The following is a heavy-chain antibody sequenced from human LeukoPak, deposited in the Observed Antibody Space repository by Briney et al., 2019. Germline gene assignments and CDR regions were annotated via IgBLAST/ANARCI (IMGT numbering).Heavy chain of an antibody. CDR1: GFTFSHFG. D-gene: IGHD4-11*01. V-gene: IGHV3-33*01. CDR2: IWSDGSNR. J-gene: IGHJ4*01. CDR3: ARDAQRGFDYSNSLEY. Sequence: GGSLRLSCEASGFTFSHFGMHWVRQAPGKGLEWVAVIWSDGSNRFYAGSVKGRFTISRDNSQNTLFLQMNSLRAEDTAMYYCARDAQRGFDYSNSLEYWGHGTLVTVSS.